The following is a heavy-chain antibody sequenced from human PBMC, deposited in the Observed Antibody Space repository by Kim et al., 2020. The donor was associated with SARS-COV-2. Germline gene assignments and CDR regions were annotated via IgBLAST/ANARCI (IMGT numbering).Heavy chain of an antibody. V-gene: IGHV4-34*01. Sequence: SETLSLTCAVYGGSFSDYSWSWIRQPPGKGLEWIGEINHRGSTNYNPSLKSRVTISVDTSKNQFSLKLSSVTAADTAVYYCARGRGGISMLVVVITAAEYYVDPGGRGTLLTVPS. D-gene: IGHD3-22*01. CDR3: ARGRGGISMLVVVITAAEYYVDP. CDR2: INHRGST. CDR1: GGSFSDYS. J-gene: IGHJ5*02.